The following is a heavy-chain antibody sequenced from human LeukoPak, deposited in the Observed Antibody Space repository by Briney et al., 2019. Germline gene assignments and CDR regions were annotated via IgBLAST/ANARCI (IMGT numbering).Heavy chain of an antibody. V-gene: IGHV1-69*13. Sequence: SVKVSCKASGGTFSSYAISWVRQAPGRGLEWMGGIIPIFGTANYAQKFQGRVTITADESTSTAYMELSSLRSEDTAVYYCARASMRKYCGGDCYPPYNWFDPWGQGTLVTVSS. J-gene: IGHJ5*02. CDR1: GGTFSSYA. CDR3: ARASMRKYCGGDCYPPYNWFDP. CDR2: IIPIFGTA. D-gene: IGHD2-21*02.